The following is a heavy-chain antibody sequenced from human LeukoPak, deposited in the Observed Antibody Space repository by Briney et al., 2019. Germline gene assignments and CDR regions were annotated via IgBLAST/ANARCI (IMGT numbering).Heavy chain of an antibody. J-gene: IGHJ4*02. CDR1: GFTFSNYW. CDR2: NNSDGSSR. D-gene: IGHD6-13*01. Sequence: PGGSLRLSCAASGFTFSNYWIHWVRQAPGKGLVWVSRNNSDGSSRNYADSVKRRFTISRDNAKNTLYLQMNSLRAEDTAVYYCASACSHLIAAGGDYWGQGTLVAASS. V-gene: IGHV3-74*01. CDR3: ASACSHLIAAGGDY.